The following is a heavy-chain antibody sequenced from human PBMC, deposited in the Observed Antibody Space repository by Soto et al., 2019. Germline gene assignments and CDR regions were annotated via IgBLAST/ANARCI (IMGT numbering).Heavy chain of an antibody. D-gene: IGHD1-26*01. V-gene: IGHV4-31*03. CDR3: ARDLIVGAPPTYYYGMDV. CDR1: GGSISSGGYY. CDR2: IYYSGST. Sequence: SQTLSLPCTVSGGSISSGGYYWSWIRQHPGKGLEWIGYIYYSGSTYYNPSLKSRVTISVDTSKNQFSLKLSSVTAADTAVYYCARDLIVGAPPTYYYGMDVWGQGTTVTVSS. J-gene: IGHJ6*02.